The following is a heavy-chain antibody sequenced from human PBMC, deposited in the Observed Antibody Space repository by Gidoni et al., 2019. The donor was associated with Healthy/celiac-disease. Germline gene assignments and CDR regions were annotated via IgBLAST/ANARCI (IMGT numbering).Heavy chain of an antibody. V-gene: IGHV4-31*03. CDR1: GGSISSGGYY. CDR2: IYYSGST. CDR3: ASRYCSGGSCLLKLFDY. J-gene: IGHJ4*02. Sequence: QVQLQESGPGLVKPSQTLSLPCTVSGGSISSGGYYWSWIRQHPGKGLEWIGYIYYSGSTYYNPSLKSRVTISVDTSKNQFSLKLSSVTAADTAVYYCASRYCSGGSCLLKLFDYWGQGTLVTVSS. D-gene: IGHD2-15*01.